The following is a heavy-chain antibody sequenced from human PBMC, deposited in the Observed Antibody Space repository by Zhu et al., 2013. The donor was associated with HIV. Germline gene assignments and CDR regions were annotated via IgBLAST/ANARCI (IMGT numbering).Heavy chain of an antibody. J-gene: IGHJ4*02. CDR2: INPNSGGS. D-gene: IGHD6-25*01. CDR1: GYTFTDYF. CDR3: ARWESVAAADPDIDY. V-gene: IGHV1-2*02. Sequence: QVQLVQSGAEVKKPGASVKVSCKASGYTFTDYFLHWVRQAPGQGLEWMGWINPNSGGSNSAQKFQGRVTMTRDTSVSTAYMELSRLRSDDTAVYYCARWESVAAADPDIDYWGQGTLVTVSS.